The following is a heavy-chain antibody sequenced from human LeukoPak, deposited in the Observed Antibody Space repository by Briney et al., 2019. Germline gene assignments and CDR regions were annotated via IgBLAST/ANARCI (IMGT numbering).Heavy chain of an antibody. Sequence: GASVKVSCKASGYTFSSYGINWVRQAPGQGLEWMGWINVYNGNTKYTQKFQGRVTITADESTSTAYMELSSLRSEDTAVYYCAREIVGATMYYYYGMDVWGQGTTVTVSS. CDR1: GYTFSSYG. J-gene: IGHJ6*02. CDR3: AREIVGATMYYYYGMDV. CDR2: INVYNGNT. D-gene: IGHD1-26*01. V-gene: IGHV1-18*01.